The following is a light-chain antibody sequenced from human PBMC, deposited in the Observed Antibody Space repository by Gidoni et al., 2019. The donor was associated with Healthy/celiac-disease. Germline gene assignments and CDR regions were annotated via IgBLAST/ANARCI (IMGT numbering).Light chain of an antibody. CDR2: GAS. CDR3: QQYNNGLFT. V-gene: IGKV3-15*01. J-gene: IGKJ3*01. Sequence: PATLPVSPGERATLSCRASQSVSSNLAWYQQKPGQAPRLLIYGASTRATGIPARFSGSGSGTEFTLTISSLQSEDFAVYYCQQYNNGLFTFGPGTKVDIK. CDR1: QSVSSN.